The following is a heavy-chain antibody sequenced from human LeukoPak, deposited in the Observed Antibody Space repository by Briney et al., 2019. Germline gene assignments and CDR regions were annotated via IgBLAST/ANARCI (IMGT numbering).Heavy chain of an antibody. CDR2: IYYSGST. J-gene: IGHJ4*02. Sequence: SQTLSLTCTVSGGSISSGDYYWSWIRQPPGKGLEWIGYIYYSGSTYYNPSLKSRVTISVDTSKNQFSLRLSSVTAADTAVYYCASGYSYGYGWDYFDYWGQGTLVTVSS. D-gene: IGHD5-18*01. V-gene: IGHV4-30-4*08. CDR1: GGSISSGDYY. CDR3: ASGYSYGYGWDYFDY.